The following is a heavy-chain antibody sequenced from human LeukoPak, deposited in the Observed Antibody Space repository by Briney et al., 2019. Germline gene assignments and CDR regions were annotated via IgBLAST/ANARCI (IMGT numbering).Heavy chain of an antibody. V-gene: IGHV3-74*01. CDR1: GFTFSSNW. J-gene: IGHJ6*02. CDR2: INEDGSTT. D-gene: IGHD1/OR15-1a*01. CDR3: ANNPHYYYGMDV. Sequence: GGSLRLSCAASGFTFSSNWMHWVRQAPGKGLVWVSRINEDGSTTNYADSVKGRSTIFRDNAKNTLYLQMNSLRAEDTAVYYCANNPHYYYGMDVWGQGTTVTVSS.